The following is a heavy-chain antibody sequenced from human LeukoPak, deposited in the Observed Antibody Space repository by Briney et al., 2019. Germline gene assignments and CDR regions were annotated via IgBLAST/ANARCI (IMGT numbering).Heavy chain of an antibody. Sequence: GESLKISCEGSGYIFTTYWIGWVRRMPGKGLEWMGAIYPGDSETTYSPSFQGQVTISVDKSIRTAYLQWSSLKASDSAIYYCAAASSSTCAGYFQDWGQGTLVTVSS. V-gene: IGHV5-51*01. CDR2: IYPGDSET. CDR1: GYIFTTYW. J-gene: IGHJ1*01. CDR3: AAASSSTCAGYFQD. D-gene: IGHD2-2*01.